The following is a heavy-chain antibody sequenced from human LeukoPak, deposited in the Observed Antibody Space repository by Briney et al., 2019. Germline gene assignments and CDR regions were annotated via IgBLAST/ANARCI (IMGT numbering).Heavy chain of an antibody. CDR1: GYTFTSYY. Sequence: ASVKVSCKASGYTFTSYYMHWVRQAPGQGLEWMGIINPSGGSTSYAQKFQGRVTMTRDMSTSTVYMELSSLRSEDTAVYYCARDWSHCGGDCYSVGFDPWGQGTLVTVSS. CDR2: INPSGGST. D-gene: IGHD2-21*02. V-gene: IGHV1-46*01. CDR3: ARDWSHCGGDCYSVGFDP. J-gene: IGHJ5*02.